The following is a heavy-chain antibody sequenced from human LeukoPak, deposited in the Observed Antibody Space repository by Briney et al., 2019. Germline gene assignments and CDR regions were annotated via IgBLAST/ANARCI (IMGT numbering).Heavy chain of an antibody. J-gene: IGHJ4*02. CDR3: ARDRYCSGGSCPALYAY. V-gene: IGHV1-46*01. CDR1: GYTFTSYY. CDR2: INPSGGST. Sequence: ASVKVSCKASGYTFTSYYMHWVRQAPGQGLEWMGIINPSGGSTSYAQKFQGRVTMTRDTSTSTVYMELSSLRSEDTAVYYCARDRYCSGGSCPALYAYWGQGTLVTVSS. D-gene: IGHD2-15*01.